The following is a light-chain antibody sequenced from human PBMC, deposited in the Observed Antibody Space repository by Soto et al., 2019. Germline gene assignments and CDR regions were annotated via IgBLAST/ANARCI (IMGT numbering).Light chain of an antibody. CDR1: QSVSSSF. CDR3: QQYGTSPWT. J-gene: IGKJ1*01. CDR2: GAS. Sequence: EIVLTQSPGTLSLSPGERATLSCRASQSVSSSFLAWYQQKPGQAPRLLIYGASSRATGIQDRFSGSGSGTDFTLTISRLEPEHFAVYYCQQYGTSPWTFGQGTKVEIK. V-gene: IGKV3-20*01.